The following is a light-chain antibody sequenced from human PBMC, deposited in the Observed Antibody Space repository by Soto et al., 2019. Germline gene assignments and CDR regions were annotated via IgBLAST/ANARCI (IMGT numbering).Light chain of an antibody. CDR2: LGS. CDR1: QSLLHSNGYNY. J-gene: IGKJ4*01. V-gene: IGKV2-28*01. Sequence: ESVMTQSPVSLSVTPGEPASISCRSSQSLLHSNGYNYLDWYLQKPGQSPQLLIYLGSFRAAGVPERFSGSGSGTDFTLKLSRVEAADVGVYYCMQALRTPSFGGGTKVEIK. CDR3: MQALRTPS.